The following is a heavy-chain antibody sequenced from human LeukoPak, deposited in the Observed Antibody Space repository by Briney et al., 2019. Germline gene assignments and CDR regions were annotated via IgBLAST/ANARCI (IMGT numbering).Heavy chain of an antibody. CDR3: ARPGYSSPLDY. CDR2: IYPGDSDT. V-gene: IGHV5-51*01. CDR1: GYIFTNFW. Sequence: GESLKISCKGSGYIFTNFWIGWVRQMSGKGLEWMGIIYPGDSDTRYSPSFQGQVTISADKSISTAYLQWSSLKASDTAMYYCARPGYSSPLDYWGQGTLVTVSS. D-gene: IGHD6-13*01. J-gene: IGHJ4*02.